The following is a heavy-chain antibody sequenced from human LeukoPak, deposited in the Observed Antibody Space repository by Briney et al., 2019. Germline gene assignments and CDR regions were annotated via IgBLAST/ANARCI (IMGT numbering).Heavy chain of an antibody. CDR2: ISSSSSYI. J-gene: IGHJ3*02. CDR3: ARDRGAYDAFDI. CDR1: GFPFSSYA. V-gene: IGHV3-21*01. Sequence: PGGSLRLSCAASGFPFSSYAMTWVRQAPGKGLEWVSSISSSSSYIYYADSVKGRFTISRDNAKNSLYLQMNSLRAEDTAVYYCARDRGAYDAFDIWGQGTMVTVSS.